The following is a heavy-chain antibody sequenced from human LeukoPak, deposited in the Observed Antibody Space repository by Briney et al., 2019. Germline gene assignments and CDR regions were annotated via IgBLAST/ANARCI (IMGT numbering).Heavy chain of an antibody. CDR1: VCTFSSYA. V-gene: IGHV1-2*02. CDR2: FNPNSGDT. CDR3: ARGDYYGSPKVVAA. J-gene: IGHJ5*02. D-gene: IGHD3-10*01. Sequence: GASVTVSCKASVCTFSSYAISWGRQPPAQGHESVGGFNPNSGDTNYAQKFQDRVTMTRDTSISTAYIELNFLRSDDTAVFYCARGDYYGSPKVVAAWGQGTLVTVSS.